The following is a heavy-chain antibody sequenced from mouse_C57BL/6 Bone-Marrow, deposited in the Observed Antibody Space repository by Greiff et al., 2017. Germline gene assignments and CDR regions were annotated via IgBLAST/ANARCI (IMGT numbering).Heavy chain of an antibody. CDR3: ARRGLYPGSVDY. Sequence: VQLQQPGAELVKPGASVKLSCKASGYTFTSYWMHWVKQRPGQGLEWIGMIHPNSGSTNYNEKFKSKATLTVDKSSSTAYMQLSSLTSEDSAVFYGARRGLYPGSVDYWGQGTTLTVSS. CDR2: IHPNSGST. D-gene: IGHD2-2*01. J-gene: IGHJ2*01. V-gene: IGHV1-64*01. CDR1: GYTFTSYW.